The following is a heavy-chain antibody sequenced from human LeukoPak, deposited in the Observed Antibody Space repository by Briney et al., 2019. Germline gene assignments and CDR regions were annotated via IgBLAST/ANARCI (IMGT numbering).Heavy chain of an antibody. CDR1: SRSLSSYR. D-gene: IGHD3-10*01. CDR3: AGPRGHAFDI. J-gene: IGHJ3*02. V-gene: IGHV4-59*08. CDR2: TYNSGST. Sequence: WETLSLTCTVSSRSLSSYRGSSGRQPPGKRLEWNEYTYNSGSTDNNPSRRSRLTISVDTPNNQLSLKLRSVTPPDTAVYYCAGPRGHAFDIWGQGTMVTVSS.